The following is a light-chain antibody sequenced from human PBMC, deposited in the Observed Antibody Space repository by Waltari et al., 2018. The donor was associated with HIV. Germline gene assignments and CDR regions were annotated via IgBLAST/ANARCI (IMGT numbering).Light chain of an antibody. CDR1: QSISSY. V-gene: IGKV1-39*01. Sequence: DIQMTQSPSSLSASGGDRVTITCRASQSISSYLNWYQHKPGKAPKLLIYAASSLRSGVPSRFSGSVSGTDFTLTISSLQPEDFATYYCQQSYNTPPLFGQGTRLEIK. J-gene: IGKJ5*01. CDR3: QQSYNTPPL. CDR2: AAS.